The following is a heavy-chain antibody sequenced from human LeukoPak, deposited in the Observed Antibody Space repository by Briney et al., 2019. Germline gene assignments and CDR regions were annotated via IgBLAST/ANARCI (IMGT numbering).Heavy chain of an antibody. Sequence: GASVKVSCKASGYTFTAYFIHWVRQAPGQGLEWMGWINPHSGGTTYAREFQGRVTMTRDTSNSTAYMELSRLTSDDTALYFCVREFDMGEAPRGFDYWGLGTLVTVSS. J-gene: IGHJ4*02. CDR1: GYTFTAYF. CDR3: VREFDMGEAPRGFDY. V-gene: IGHV1-2*02. CDR2: INPHSGGT. D-gene: IGHD3-16*01.